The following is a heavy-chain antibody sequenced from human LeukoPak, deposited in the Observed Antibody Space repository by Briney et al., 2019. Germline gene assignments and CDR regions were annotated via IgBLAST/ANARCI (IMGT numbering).Heavy chain of an antibody. CDR1: GFTFDDYA. CDR3: ARDPYSGSYGNYYYYFMDV. V-gene: IGHV3-9*01. Sequence: PGGSLRLSCAASGFTFDDYAMHWVRQAPGKGLEWVSGISWNSDSIGYADSVKGRFTISRDNAKNSLYLQMNSLRAEDTAVYYCARDPYSGSYGNYYYYFMDVWGKGTTVTISS. J-gene: IGHJ6*03. D-gene: IGHD1-26*01. CDR2: ISWNSDSI.